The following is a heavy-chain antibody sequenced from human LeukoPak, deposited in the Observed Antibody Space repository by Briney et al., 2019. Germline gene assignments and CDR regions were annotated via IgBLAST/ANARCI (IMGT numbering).Heavy chain of an antibody. CDR1: GYTFTSYD. CDR3: ARAPLAARPDYYYGMDV. Sequence: ASVKVSCKASGYTFTSYDINWVRQATGQGLEWMEWMNPNSGNTGYAQKFQGRVTMTRNTSISTAYMELSSLRSEDTAVYYCARAPLAARPDYYYGMDVWGQGTTVTVSS. J-gene: IGHJ6*02. D-gene: IGHD6-6*01. V-gene: IGHV1-8*01. CDR2: MNPNSGNT.